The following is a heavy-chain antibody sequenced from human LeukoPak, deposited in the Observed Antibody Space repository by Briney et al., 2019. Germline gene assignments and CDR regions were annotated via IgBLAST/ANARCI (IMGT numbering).Heavy chain of an antibody. V-gene: IGHV3-23*01. D-gene: IGHD2-15*01. CDR2: ISGSGGST. J-gene: IGHJ4*02. CDR3: AKASKDYPYYFDY. CDR1: GFTFSSYW. Sequence: QAGGSLRLSCAASGFTFSSYWMHWVRQAPGKGLEWVSAISGSGGSTYYADSVKGRFTISRDNSKNALYLQMNSLRAEDTAVYYCAKASKDYPYYFDYWGQGTLVTVSS.